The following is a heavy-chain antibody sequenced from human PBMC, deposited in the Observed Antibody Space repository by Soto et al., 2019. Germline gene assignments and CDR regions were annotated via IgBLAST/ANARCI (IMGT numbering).Heavy chain of an antibody. CDR3: TRAGGSYYFDF. J-gene: IGHJ4*02. CDR2: IKHDGSDQ. V-gene: IGHV3-7*01. Sequence: EVQLVESGGGLVQPGGSLRLSCAASGFTFRSLWMSWVRQTPGKGLEWVANIKHDGSDQYYLDSVKGRFTISRDNAKNSLHLQMNSLRDDDTAVYYCTRAGGSYYFDFWGQGTLVTVSA. CDR1: GFTFRSLW. D-gene: IGHD3-10*01.